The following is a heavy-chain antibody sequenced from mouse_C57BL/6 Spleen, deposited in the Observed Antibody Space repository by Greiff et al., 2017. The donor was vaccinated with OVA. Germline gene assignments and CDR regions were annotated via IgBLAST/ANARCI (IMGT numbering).Heavy chain of an antibody. V-gene: IGHV5-16*01. J-gene: IGHJ2*01. CDR1: GFTFSDYY. CDR2: INYDGSST. Sequence: EVKLVESEGGLVQPGSSMKLSCTASGFTFSDYYMAWVRQVPEKGLEWVANINYDGSSTYYLDSLKSRFIISRDNAKNILYLQMSSLKSEDTATYYCARDRDGSSTWDYWGQGTTLTVSS. CDR3: ARDRDGSSTWDY. D-gene: IGHD1-1*01.